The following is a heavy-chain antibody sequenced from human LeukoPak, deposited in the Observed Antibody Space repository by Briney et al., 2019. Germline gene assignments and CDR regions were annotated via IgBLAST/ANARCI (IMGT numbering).Heavy chain of an antibody. Sequence: PGGSLRLSCAASGFSFSNNPMHWVRQAPGRGLEWVAVSSSDGNSEYYADSVKGRFTISRDNSKNTLYLQMNSLRPEDTAVYYCARGSATTLYYYYYMDVWGRGTTVTVSS. CDR1: GFSFSNNP. CDR2: SSSDGNSE. CDR3: ARGSATTLYYYYYMDV. J-gene: IGHJ6*03. D-gene: IGHD1-26*01. V-gene: IGHV3-30*01.